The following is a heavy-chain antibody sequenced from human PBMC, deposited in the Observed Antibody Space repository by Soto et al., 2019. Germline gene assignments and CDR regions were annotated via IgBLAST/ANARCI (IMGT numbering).Heavy chain of an antibody. CDR1: GLTFRSYW. Sequence: EVQLVESGGGLVQPGESLRLSCAASGLTFRSYWMHWVRQAPGKGLVWVSRINTDGSVVMYVDSVKGRFTISRDNAKNTLYLHMNSLRAEDTAVYYCVRDMQLWLLDSWGQGPLVTVSS. D-gene: IGHD2-21*01. CDR3: VRDMQLWLLDS. CDR2: INTDGSVV. V-gene: IGHV3-74*03. J-gene: IGHJ4*02.